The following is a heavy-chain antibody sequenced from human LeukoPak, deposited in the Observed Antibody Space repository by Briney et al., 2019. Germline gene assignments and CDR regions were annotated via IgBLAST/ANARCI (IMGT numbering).Heavy chain of an antibody. J-gene: IGHJ4*02. Sequence: GGSLRLSCAASGFTFSSYAMSWVRQAPGKGLEWVSAISGSGGSTYYADSVKGRFTISRDNSKNTLYLQMNSLRAEDTAVYYCAKDLNKAVAGTPDYRGQGTLVTVSS. CDR1: GFTFSSYA. CDR2: ISGSGGST. CDR3: AKDLNKAVAGTPDY. V-gene: IGHV3-23*01. D-gene: IGHD6-19*01.